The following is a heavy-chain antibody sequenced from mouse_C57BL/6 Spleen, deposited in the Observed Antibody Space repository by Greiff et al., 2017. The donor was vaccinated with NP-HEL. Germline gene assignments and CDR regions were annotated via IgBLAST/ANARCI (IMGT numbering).Heavy chain of an antibody. D-gene: IGHD2-1*01. CDR2: ISSGSSTI. Sequence: EVKLVESGGGLVKPGGSLKLSCAASGFTFSDYGMHWVRQAPEKGLEWVAYISSGSSTIYYADTVKGRFTISRDNAKNTLFLQMTSLRAEDTAMCYCARLLYGNYDAMGCWGQGASVTVAS. CDR1: GFTFSDYG. V-gene: IGHV5-17*01. CDR3: ARLLYGNYDAMGC. J-gene: IGHJ4*01.